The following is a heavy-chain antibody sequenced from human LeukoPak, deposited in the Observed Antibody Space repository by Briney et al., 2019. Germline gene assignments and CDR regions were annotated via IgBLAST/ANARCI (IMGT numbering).Heavy chain of an antibody. V-gene: IGHV1-18*04. D-gene: IGHD3-22*01. CDR3: ARELDSSGYYGNDY. J-gene: IGHJ4*02. Sequence: ASVKVSCKASGYTFTSYYMHWVRQAPGQGLEWMGWISAYNGNTNYAQKLQGRVTMTTDTSTSTAYMELRSLRSDDTAVYYCARELDSSGYYGNDYWGQGTLVTVSS. CDR1: GYTFTSYY. CDR2: ISAYNGNT.